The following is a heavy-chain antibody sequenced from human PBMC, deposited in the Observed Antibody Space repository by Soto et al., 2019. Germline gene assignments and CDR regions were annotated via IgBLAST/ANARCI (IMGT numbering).Heavy chain of an antibody. CDR2: MSHSGGT. Sequence: QVQLQQWGAGLLKPSETLSLTCAVYGGFVSSGSYYWSWIRQPPGKGLEWIGEMSHSGGTHFNPSLRCLVTISVDTSKNQCSLKMSSVTAADTALYYCARVERGTATTVVDAFDIWGPGTMVTVSS. V-gene: IGHV4-34*01. CDR3: ARVERGTATTVVDAFDI. D-gene: IGHD1-1*01. CDR1: GGFVSSGSYY. J-gene: IGHJ3*02.